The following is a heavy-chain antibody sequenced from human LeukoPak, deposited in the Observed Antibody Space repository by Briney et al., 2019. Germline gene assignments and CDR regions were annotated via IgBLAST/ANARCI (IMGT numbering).Heavy chain of an antibody. Sequence: GGSLRLSCAASGFTFSSYAMHWVRQAPGKGLEWVAVISYDGSNKYYADSVKGRFTISRDNSKNTLYLQMNSLRAEDTAVYYCARDKWELPGLPRDIWGQGTMVTVSS. J-gene: IGHJ3*02. CDR2: ISYDGSNK. CDR3: ARDKWELPGLPRDI. CDR1: GFTFSSYA. D-gene: IGHD1-26*01. V-gene: IGHV3-30-3*01.